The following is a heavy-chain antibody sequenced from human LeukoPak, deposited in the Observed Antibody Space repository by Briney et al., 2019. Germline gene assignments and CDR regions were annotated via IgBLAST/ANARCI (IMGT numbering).Heavy chain of an antibody. J-gene: IGHJ5*02. V-gene: IGHV4-59*02. D-gene: IGHD3-10*01. CDR3: ARGRRITMVRGVHTNNWFDP. Sequence: PSETLSLTCTVSGGSVSSYYWSWIRQPPGEGLEWIAYIYNSGSTNYNSSLKSRVTISVDTSKNQFSLKLSSVTAADTAVYYCARGRRITMVRGVHTNNWFDPWGQGTLVTVSS. CDR2: IYNSGST. CDR1: GGSVSSYY.